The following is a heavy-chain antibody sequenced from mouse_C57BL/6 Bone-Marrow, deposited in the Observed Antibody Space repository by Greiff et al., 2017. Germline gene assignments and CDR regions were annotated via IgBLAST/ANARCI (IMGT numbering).Heavy chain of an antibody. CDR3: ARERVYWYFDV. Sequence: EVQLQESGPGLVKPSQSLSLTCSVTGYSITSGYYWNWIRQFPGNKLEWMGYISYDGSNNYNPSLKNRISITRDTSKNQFFLKLNSVTTEDTATYYCARERVYWYFDVWGTGTTVTVSS. CDR2: ISYDGSN. CDR1: GYSITSGYY. V-gene: IGHV3-6*01. J-gene: IGHJ1*03.